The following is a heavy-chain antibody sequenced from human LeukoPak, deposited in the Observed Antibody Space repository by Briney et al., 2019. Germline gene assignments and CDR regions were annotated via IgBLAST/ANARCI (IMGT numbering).Heavy chain of an antibody. D-gene: IGHD5-12*01. J-gene: IGHJ4*02. CDR1: GGSISSYY. CDR3: ARGGGLGEYSGYRIDY. CDR2: IYYSGST. Sequence: SETLSLTCTVSGGSISSYYWSWIRQPPGKGLEWIGYIYYSGSTNYNPSLKSRVTISVDTSKNQFSLKLSSVTAADTAVYYCARGGGLGEYSGYRIDYWGQGTLVTVSS. V-gene: IGHV4-59*08.